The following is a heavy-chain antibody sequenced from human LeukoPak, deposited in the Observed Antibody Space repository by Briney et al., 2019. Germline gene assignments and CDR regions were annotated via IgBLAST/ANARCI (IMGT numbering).Heavy chain of an antibody. Sequence: TSSETLSLTCAVYGVSFSGYYWSWIRQPPGKGLEWIGEINHSGSTNYNPSLKSRVTISVDTSKNQFSLKLSSVTAADTAVYYCASRSIAAQAIDYWGQGTLVTVSS. D-gene: IGHD6-6*01. CDR2: INHSGST. CDR1: GVSFSGYY. CDR3: ASRSIAAQAIDY. V-gene: IGHV4-34*01. J-gene: IGHJ4*02.